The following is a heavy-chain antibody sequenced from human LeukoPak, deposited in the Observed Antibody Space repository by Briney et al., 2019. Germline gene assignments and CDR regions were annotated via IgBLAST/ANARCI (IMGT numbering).Heavy chain of an antibody. CDR1: GYTFTGYY. J-gene: IGHJ3*02. CDR3: ARDPDGRYWSLAFDI. CDR2: INPNSGGT. Sequence: VASVKVSCKASGYTFTGYYMHWVRQAPGQGLEWMGWINPNSGGTNYAQKFQGRVTMTRDTSISTAYMELSRLRSDDTAVYYCARDPDGRYWSLAFDIWGQGTMVTVSS. V-gene: IGHV1-2*02. D-gene: IGHD1-26*01.